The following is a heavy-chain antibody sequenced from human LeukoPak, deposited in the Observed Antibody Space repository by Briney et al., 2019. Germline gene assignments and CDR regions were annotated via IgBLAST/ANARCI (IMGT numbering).Heavy chain of an antibody. J-gene: IGHJ4*02. CDR2: IRSKVYGGTT. CDR1: GFTFGDYA. CDR3: TPYGSHDY. Sequence: GGSLRLSCTASGFTFGDYAMSWVRQAPGKGLEWVGFIRSKVYGGTTEYAASVKGRFTISRGDSKSIAYLQMNSLKTEDTAVYYCTPYGSHDYWGQGTLVTVSS. D-gene: IGHD3-10*01. V-gene: IGHV3-49*04.